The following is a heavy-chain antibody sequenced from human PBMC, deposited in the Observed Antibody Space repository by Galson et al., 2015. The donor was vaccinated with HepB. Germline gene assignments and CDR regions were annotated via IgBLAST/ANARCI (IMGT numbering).Heavy chain of an antibody. D-gene: IGHD6-13*01. CDR3: VRSGDFSGYSSR. CDR1: GFTFSGSA. J-gene: IGHJ4*02. CDR2: ISSKATNFAA. Sequence: SLRLSCAASGFTFSGSAIHWVRQASGKGPEWIGHISSKATNFAALYVPSLKGRFTISRDDSKNQAYLHMRSLKTDDTAVYYCVRSGDFSGYSSRWGQGTLVTVSS. V-gene: IGHV3-73*01.